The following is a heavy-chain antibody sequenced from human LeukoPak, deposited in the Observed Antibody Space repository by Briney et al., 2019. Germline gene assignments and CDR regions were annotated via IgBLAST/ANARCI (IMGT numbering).Heavy chain of an antibody. CDR1: GGTFSSYA. V-gene: IGHV1-69*06. CDR2: IIPIFGTA. CDR3: ASLSCSGGSCSSFFYYYYYMDV. Sequence: ASVKVSCKASGGTFSSYAISWVRQAPGQGLEWMGGIIPIFGTANYAQKFQGRVTITADKSTSTAYMELSSLRSEDTAVYYCASLSCSGGSCSSFFYYYYYMDVWGKGTTVTVSS. D-gene: IGHD2-15*01. J-gene: IGHJ6*03.